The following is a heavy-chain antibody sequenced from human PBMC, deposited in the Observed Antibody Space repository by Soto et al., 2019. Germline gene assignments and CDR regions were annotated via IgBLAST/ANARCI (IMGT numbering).Heavy chain of an antibody. CDR3: ARDRSYYDFWSGKFDY. CDR2: INAGNGNT. D-gene: IGHD3-3*01. J-gene: IGHJ4*02. CDR1: GYSSXSYA. V-gene: IGHV1-3*01. Sequence: ASVKVSCKAAGYSSXSYAVHWGRLDPGQRLEWMGWINAGNGNTKYSQKFQGRVTITRDTSASTAYMELSSLRSEDTAVYYSARDRSYYDFWSGKFDYWGQGTLVTVS.